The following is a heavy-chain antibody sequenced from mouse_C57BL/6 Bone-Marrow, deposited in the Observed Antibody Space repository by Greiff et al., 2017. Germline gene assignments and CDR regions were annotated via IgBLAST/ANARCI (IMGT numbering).Heavy chain of an antibody. CDR1: GFTFSDYY. V-gene: IGHV5-12*01. Sequence: EVMLVESGGGLVQPGGSLKLSCAASGFTFSDYYMYWVRQTPEKRLEWVAYISNGGGSTYYPDTVKGRFTISRDNAKNTLYLQMSRLESEDTAMYYCARHEDYYGSSLAWFAYWGQGTLVTVSA. CDR3: ARHEDYYGSSLAWFAY. J-gene: IGHJ3*01. D-gene: IGHD1-1*01. CDR2: ISNGGGST.